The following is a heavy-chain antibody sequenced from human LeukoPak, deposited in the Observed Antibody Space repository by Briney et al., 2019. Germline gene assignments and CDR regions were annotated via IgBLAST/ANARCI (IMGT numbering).Heavy chain of an antibody. J-gene: IGHJ6*02. CDR2: IYYSGST. CDR3: ARTSYYYGMDV. CDR1: GGSISSSSYY. Sequence: SETLSLTCTVSGGSISSSSYYWGWIRQPPGKGLEWIGSIYYSGSTYYSPSLKSRVTISVDTSKNQFSLKLSSVTAADTAVYYCARTSYYYGMDVWGQGTTVTVSS. V-gene: IGHV4-39*01.